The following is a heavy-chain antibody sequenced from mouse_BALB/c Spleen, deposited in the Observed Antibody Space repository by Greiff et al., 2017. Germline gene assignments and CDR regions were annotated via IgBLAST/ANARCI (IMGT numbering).Heavy chain of an antibody. Sequence: EVQLQQSGAELVRSGASVKLSCTASGFNIKDYYMHWVKQRPEQGLEWIGWIDPENGDTEYAPKFQGKATMTADTSSNTAYLQLSSLTSVDTAVYYCTYGSSYGFAYWGQGTLVTVSA. CDR1: GFNIKDYY. CDR3: TYGSSYGFAY. CDR2: IDPENGDT. V-gene: IGHV14-4*02. J-gene: IGHJ3*01. D-gene: IGHD1-1*01.